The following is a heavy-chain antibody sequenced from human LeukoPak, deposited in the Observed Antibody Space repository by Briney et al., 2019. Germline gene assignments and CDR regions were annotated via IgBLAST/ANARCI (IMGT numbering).Heavy chain of an antibody. CDR2: IYYSGST. J-gene: IGHJ4*02. CDR1: GGSISSSNW. Sequence: PSGTLSLTCAVSGGSISSSNWWSWVRQPPGKGLEWIGYIYYSGSTNYNPSLKSRVTISVDTSKNQFSLKLSSVTAADTAVYYCARERALGATDYWGQGTLVTVSS. CDR3: ARERALGATDY. V-gene: IGHV4-4*02. D-gene: IGHD1-26*01.